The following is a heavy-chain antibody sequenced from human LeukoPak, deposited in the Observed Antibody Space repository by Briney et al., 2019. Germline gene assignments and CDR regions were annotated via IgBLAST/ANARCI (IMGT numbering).Heavy chain of an antibody. CDR1: GFTFSSYV. Sequence: GSLSLSCAASGFTFSSYVMSWVRQAPGKGLEWVSAISGSGGSTYYADSVKGRFTISRDNPKNTLYLQMNSLRAEDTAVYYCAKGIWYSSPGAFDIWGQGTMVTVSS. D-gene: IGHD6-13*01. CDR3: AKGIWYSSPGAFDI. V-gene: IGHV3-23*01. CDR2: ISGSGGST. J-gene: IGHJ3*02.